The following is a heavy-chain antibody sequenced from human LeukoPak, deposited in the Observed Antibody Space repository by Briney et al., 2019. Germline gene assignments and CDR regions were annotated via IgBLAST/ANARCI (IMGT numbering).Heavy chain of an antibody. D-gene: IGHD4-23*01. Sequence: GGSLRLSCAASGFTFSSYAMHWVRQAPGKGLEWVAVISYDGSNKYYADSVKGRFTISRDNSKNTLYLQMNSLRAEDTAVYYWARGRDYGGNSYYFDYWGQGTLVTVSS. CDR3: ARGRDYGGNSYYFDY. CDR1: GFTFSSYA. CDR2: ISYDGSNK. V-gene: IGHV3-30*04. J-gene: IGHJ4*02.